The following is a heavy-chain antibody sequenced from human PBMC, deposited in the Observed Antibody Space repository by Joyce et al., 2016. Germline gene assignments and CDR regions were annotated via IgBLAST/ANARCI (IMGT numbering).Heavy chain of an antibody. V-gene: IGHV1-2*02. CDR1: GYTFTDYY. J-gene: IGHJ2*01. Sequence: QVQLVQSGAEVKKPGASVKVSCKASGYTFTDYYIHMVTQAPGQGLEWMGVINLNSGGTEYPQKFQVRVTMTRDTSIRTAYMELTGLRSDDTAVYYCARGDLRTSSPLFWYFALWGRGTLVTVSS. D-gene: IGHD2-2*01. CDR3: ARGDLRTSSPLFWYFAL. CDR2: INLNSGGT.